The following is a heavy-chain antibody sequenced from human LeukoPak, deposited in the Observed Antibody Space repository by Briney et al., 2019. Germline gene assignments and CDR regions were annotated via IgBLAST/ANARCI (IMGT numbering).Heavy chain of an antibody. Sequence: GGSLRLSCAASGFTFSSYWMHWVRQAPGKGLVWVSRINSDGSSTTYADSVKGRFTISRDDAKNTLYLQMNSLRAEDTAVYYCARDPSYSENLDYWGQGTLVTVSS. CDR1: GFTFSSYW. V-gene: IGHV3-74*01. CDR2: INSDGSST. D-gene: IGHD1-26*01. J-gene: IGHJ4*02. CDR3: ARDPSYSENLDY.